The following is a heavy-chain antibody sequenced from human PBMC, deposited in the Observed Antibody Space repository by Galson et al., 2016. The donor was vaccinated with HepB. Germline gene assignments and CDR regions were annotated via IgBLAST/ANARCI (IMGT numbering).Heavy chain of an antibody. CDR3: ARELDHSFYFDY. J-gene: IGHJ4*02. Sequence: SVKVSCKASGYGFTIYDINWVRQATGQGLGWMGWMNPASGDTGYAQKFQDRITMTRDTSTSTVYMELISLRSEDTAVYYCARELDHSFYFDYWGQGTLLTVSS. CDR2: MNPASGDT. V-gene: IGHV1-8*01. CDR1: GYGFTIYD. D-gene: IGHD1-14*01.